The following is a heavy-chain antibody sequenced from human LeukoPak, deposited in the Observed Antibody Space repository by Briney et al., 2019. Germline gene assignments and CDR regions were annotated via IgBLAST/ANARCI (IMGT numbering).Heavy chain of an antibody. CDR3: ARHAGGISATGTRPFDY. CDR2: IYYSGST. J-gene: IGHJ4*02. V-gene: IGHV4-39*01. CDR1: GASFSSSTYY. Sequence: PSETLSLTCTVSGASFSSSTYYWGWIRRPPGKGLEWIGSIYYSGSTYCNPSLKSRVTMSVDTSKNQFSLKLSSVTAADTAVYYCARHAGGISATGTRPFDYWGQGTLVTVSS. D-gene: IGHD6-13*01.